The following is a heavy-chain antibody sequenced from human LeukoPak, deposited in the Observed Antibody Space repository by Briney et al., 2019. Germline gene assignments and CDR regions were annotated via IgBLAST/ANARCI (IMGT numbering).Heavy chain of an antibody. CDR2: ISSNGGST. CDR1: GFTFSSYA. J-gene: IGHJ4*02. V-gene: IGHV3-64*01. D-gene: IGHD6-13*01. CDR3: ARVEEWLRPVIAAAGLTDY. Sequence: PGGSLRLSCAASGFTFSSYAMHWVRQAPGKGLEYVSAISSNGGSTYYANSVKGRFTISRDNSKNTLYLQMGSLRAEDMAVYYCARVEEWLRPVIAAAGLTDYWGQGTLVTVSS.